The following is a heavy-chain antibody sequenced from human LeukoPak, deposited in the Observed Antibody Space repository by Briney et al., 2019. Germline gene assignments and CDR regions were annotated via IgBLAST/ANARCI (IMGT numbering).Heavy chain of an antibody. V-gene: IGHV5-51*01. CDR2: VYPGDSDI. Sequence: GESLKISCKGSGYSFTSYWIGWVRQMPGKGLEWMGIVYPGDSDIRYRPSFQGQVTIPADKSISTAYLQWSSLKASDTAMYYCARLSVVYYFDYWGQGTLVTVSS. J-gene: IGHJ4*02. CDR1: GYSFTSYW. CDR3: ARLSVVYYFDY. D-gene: IGHD2-15*01.